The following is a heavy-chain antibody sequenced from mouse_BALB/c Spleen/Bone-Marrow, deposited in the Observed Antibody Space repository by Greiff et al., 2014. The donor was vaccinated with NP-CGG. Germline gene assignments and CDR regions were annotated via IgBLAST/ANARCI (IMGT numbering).Heavy chain of an antibody. J-gene: IGHJ2*01. Sequence: VQLKESGGDLVKPGGSLKLSCAASGFTFSSYGMSWVRQIPDKRLEWVATISSGGSYTFYPDSVKGRFTISRDNAKSTLNLQMTSLKSEDTAMYYCARRRDYDYFDYWGQGTTLTVSS. CDR3: ARRRDYDYFDY. CDR1: GFTFSSYG. V-gene: IGHV5-6*01. D-gene: IGHD2-4*01. CDR2: ISSGGSYT.